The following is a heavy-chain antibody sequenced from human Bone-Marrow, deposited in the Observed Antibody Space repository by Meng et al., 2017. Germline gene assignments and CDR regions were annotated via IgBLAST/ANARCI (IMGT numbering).Heavy chain of an antibody. Sequence: ASVKVSCKASGYTFTGYYMHWVRQAPGQGLEWMGRINPNSGGTNYAQKFQGRVTMTRDTSISTAYMELSRLRSDDTAVYYCAGALLWFGELSSYYYYYYGMDVWGQGTTVT. J-gene: IGHJ6*02. CDR3: AGALLWFGELSSYYYYYYGMDV. CDR1: GYTFTGYY. CDR2: INPNSGGT. V-gene: IGHV1-2*06. D-gene: IGHD3-10*01.